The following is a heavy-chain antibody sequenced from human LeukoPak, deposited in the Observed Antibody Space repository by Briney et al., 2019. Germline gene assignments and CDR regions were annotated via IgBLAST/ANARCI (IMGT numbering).Heavy chain of an antibody. CDR1: GFSLSTSGVG. V-gene: IGHV2-5*02. CDR2: IYWDDDK. Sequence: SGPTLVKPTQTLTLTCTFSGFSLSTSGVGVGWIRQPPGKALEWLALIYWDDDKRYSPSLKSRLTITKDTSKNQAVLTMTNMDPVDTATYYCAHGELGGDYFDYWGQGTLVTVSS. J-gene: IGHJ4*02. CDR3: AHGELGGDYFDY. D-gene: IGHD1-26*01.